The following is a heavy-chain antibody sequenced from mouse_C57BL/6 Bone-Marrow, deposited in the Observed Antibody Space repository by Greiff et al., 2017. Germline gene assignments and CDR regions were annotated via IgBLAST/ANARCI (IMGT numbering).Heavy chain of an antibody. CDR1: GYTFTSYW. CDR3: TTYYSNYVWFAY. CDR2: IYPGNSDT. Sequence: VQLQQSGTVLARPGASVKMSCKTSGYTFTSYWMHWVKQRPGQGLEWIGAIYPGNSDTSYNQKFKGKAKLTAVTSASTAYMALSSLTNEDSAVYYCTTYYSNYVWFAYWGQGTLVTVSA. J-gene: IGHJ3*01. D-gene: IGHD2-5*01. V-gene: IGHV1-5*01.